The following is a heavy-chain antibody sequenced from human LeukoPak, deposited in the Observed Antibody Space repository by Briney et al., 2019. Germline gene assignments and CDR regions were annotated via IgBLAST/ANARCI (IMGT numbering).Heavy chain of an antibody. CDR1: GFTFSSYE. CDR3: ARAPYSSSWSFPYYYYYYYMDV. D-gene: IGHD6-13*01. V-gene: IGHV3-48*03. J-gene: IGHJ6*03. CDR2: ISSSGSTI. Sequence: GGSLRLSCAASGFTFSSYEMNWVRQAPGKGLEWVSYISSSGSTIYYADSVKGRFTISRDNAKNSLYLQMNSLRAEDTAVYYCARAPYSSSWSFPYYYYYYYMDVWGKGTTVTISS.